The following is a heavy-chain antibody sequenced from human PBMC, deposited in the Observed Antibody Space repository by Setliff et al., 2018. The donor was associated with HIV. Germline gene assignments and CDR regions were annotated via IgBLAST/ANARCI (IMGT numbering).Heavy chain of an antibody. Sequence: GESLKISCAASGFSNSALHWVRQAPGKGLEWVGRIRNKGNGFIVEYAASVNGRFTISTDESNNFLFLQMNSLKTEDTAVYYCASNQGDSFGQGFDYWGQGTLVTVSS. CDR2: IRNKGNGFIV. J-gene: IGHJ4*02. CDR3: ASNQGDSFGQGFDY. D-gene: IGHD5-18*01. V-gene: IGHV3-72*01. CDR1: GFSNSA.